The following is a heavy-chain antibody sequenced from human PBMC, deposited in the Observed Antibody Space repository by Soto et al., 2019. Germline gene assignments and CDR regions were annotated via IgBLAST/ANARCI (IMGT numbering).Heavy chain of an antibody. CDR2: IYYSGTT. J-gene: IGHJ4*02. Sequence: PSETLSLTCAVSGVSISGYYWGWIRQPPGKGLEWIGYIYYSGTTNYNPSLRSRVTISVDTSKNQFSLKLSSVTAADTAVYYCARQYGMTTVSNFDYWGQVTLVTVSS. CDR3: ARQYGMTTVSNFDY. V-gene: IGHV4-59*08. CDR1: GVSISGYY. D-gene: IGHD4-17*01.